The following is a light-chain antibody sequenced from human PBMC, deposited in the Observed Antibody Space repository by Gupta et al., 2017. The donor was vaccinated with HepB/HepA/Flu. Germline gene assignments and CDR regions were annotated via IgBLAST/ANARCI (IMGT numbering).Light chain of an antibody. CDR2: ELS. CDR1: SSEVGGYNF. CDR3: FSHAGSNNFF. Sequence: QSALTQPPSASGSPGQSVTISCTGTSSEVGGYNFVSWFQQHPGNAPMLLIYELSNPPSVAPCGFSGSMSVNTASLTVSGLPDEAEADYYSFSHAGSNNFFFGGGTKLTVL. J-gene: IGLJ2*01. V-gene: IGLV2-8*01.